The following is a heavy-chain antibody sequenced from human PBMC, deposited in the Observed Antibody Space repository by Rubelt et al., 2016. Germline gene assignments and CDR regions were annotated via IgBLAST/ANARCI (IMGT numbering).Heavy chain of an antibody. CDR1: GGSISSYY. V-gene: IGHV4-59*12. J-gene: IGHJ4*02. D-gene: IGHD2-2*01. CDR2: IYYNGGT. CDR3: ARGVLGVYCSSTSCSPFDY. Sequence: QVQLQQSGPGLVKPSETLSLTCTVSGGSISSYYWSWIRQPPGKGLEWIGYIYYNGGTNYNPSLQSRVTISVDTSKNQFSLKLSSVTAADTAVYYCARGVLGVYCSSTSCSPFDYWGQGTLVTVSS.